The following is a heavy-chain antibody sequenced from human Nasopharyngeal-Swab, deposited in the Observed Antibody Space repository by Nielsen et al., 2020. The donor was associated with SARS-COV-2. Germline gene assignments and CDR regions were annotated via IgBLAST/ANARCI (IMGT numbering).Heavy chain of an antibody. D-gene: IGHD6-13*01. V-gene: IGHV4-39*01. CDR2: IYYSGST. J-gene: IGHJ4*02. CDR1: GGSISSSSYY. Sequence: SETLSLTCTVSGGSISSSSYYWGWIRQPPGKGLEWIGSIYYSGSTYYNPSLKSRVTISVDTSKNQFSLKLGSVTAADTAVYYCARQSYSSSWYSSLFDYWGQGTLVTVSS. CDR3: ARQSYSSSWYSSLFDY.